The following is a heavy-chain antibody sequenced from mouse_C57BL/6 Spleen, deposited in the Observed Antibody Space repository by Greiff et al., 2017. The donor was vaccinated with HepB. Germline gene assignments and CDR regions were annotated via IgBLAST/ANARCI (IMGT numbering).Heavy chain of an antibody. Sequence: VQLQESGAELVMPGASVKLSCKASGYTFTSYWMHWVKQRPGQGLEWIGEIDPSDSYTNYNQKFKGKSTLTVDKSSSTAYMQLSSLTSEDSAVYYCARYSNYEFDYWGQGTTLTVSS. D-gene: IGHD2-5*01. CDR1: GYTFTSYW. V-gene: IGHV1-69*01. CDR2: IDPSDSYT. CDR3: ARYSNYEFDY. J-gene: IGHJ2*01.